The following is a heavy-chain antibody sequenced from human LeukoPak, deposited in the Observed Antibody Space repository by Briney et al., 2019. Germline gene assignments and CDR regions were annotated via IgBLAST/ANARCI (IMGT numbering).Heavy chain of an antibody. CDR1: GYTLTELS. CDR2: FDPEDGET. J-gene: IGHJ4*02. CDR3: ATDGGYCSGGSCYPAFDY. Sequence: ASVKVSCKVSGYTLTELSMHWVRQAPGEGLEWMGGFDPEDGETIYAQKFQGRVTMTEDTSTDTAYMELSSLRSEDTAVYYCATDGGYCSGGSCYPAFDYWGQGTLVTVSS. V-gene: IGHV1-24*01. D-gene: IGHD2-15*01.